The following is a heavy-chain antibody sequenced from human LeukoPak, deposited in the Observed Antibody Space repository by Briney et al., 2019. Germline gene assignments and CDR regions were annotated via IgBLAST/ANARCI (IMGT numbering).Heavy chain of an antibody. CDR2: ISSSSSTI. CDR3: AREVLHDAFDI. J-gene: IGHJ3*02. CDR1: GFTFSSYS. D-gene: IGHD3-10*01. Sequence: GGSLRLSCAASGFTFSSYSMNWDRQAPGKGLEWVSYISSSSSTIYYADSVKGRFTISRDNAKNSLYLQMNSLRAEDTAVYYCAREVLHDAFDIWGQGTMVTVSS. V-gene: IGHV3-48*01.